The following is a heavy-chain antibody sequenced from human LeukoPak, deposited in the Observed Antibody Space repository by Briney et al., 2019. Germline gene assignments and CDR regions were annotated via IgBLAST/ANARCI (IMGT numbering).Heavy chain of an antibody. V-gene: IGHV4-30-2*01. CDR3: ARHSGQDNFDC. CDR2: IYHSGST. J-gene: IGHJ4*02. CDR1: GGSISSGGYS. D-gene: IGHD6-13*01. Sequence: SETLSPTCAVSGGSISSGGYSWSWIRQPPGKGLEWIGYIYHSGSTYYNPSLKSRVTISVDRSKNQFSLKLSSVTAADTAVYYCARHSGQDNFDCWGQGTLVTVSS.